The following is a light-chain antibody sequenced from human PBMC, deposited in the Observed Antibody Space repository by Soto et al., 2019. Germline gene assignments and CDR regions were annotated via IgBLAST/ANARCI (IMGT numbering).Light chain of an antibody. CDR3: QTWDTGPI. Sequence: QAVVTQSPSASASLGASVKLTCTLSSGHSTYAIAWHQQQPEKGPRFLMKLNYDGSHNKGDGIPDRFSGSSSGAERYLTNSSLQPEDEADYYCQTWDTGPIFAGGTKVTVL. CDR2: LNYDGSH. CDR1: SGHSTYA. V-gene: IGLV4-69*01. J-gene: IGLJ2*01.